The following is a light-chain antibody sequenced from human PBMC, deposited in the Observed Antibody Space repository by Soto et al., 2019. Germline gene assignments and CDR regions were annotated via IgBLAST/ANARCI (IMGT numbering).Light chain of an antibody. CDR1: SSDVGGYNY. V-gene: IGLV2-11*01. CDR3: CSYAGSYTGVV. J-gene: IGLJ2*01. Sequence: QSALTQPRSVSGSPGQSVTISCTGTSSDVGGYNYVSWYQQHPGKAPKLMIYDVSKRPSGVPDRFSGSKSGNTASLTISGLQAEDEADYYCCSYAGSYTGVVFGGGIKLTVL. CDR2: DVS.